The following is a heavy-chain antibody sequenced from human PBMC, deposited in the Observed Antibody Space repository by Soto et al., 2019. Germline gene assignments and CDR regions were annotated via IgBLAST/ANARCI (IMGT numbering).Heavy chain of an antibody. J-gene: IGHJ4*02. CDR3: ASDLAVGLVDY. V-gene: IGHV1-18*01. CDR2: ISASNGNT. Sequence: QVQLVQSGAEVKKPGASVKVSCKASGYTFTSYGISWVRQAPGQGTEWMGWISASNGNTKSAQKLQGRLTMTTDTSTSTAYIELRSLRSDDTDVYYCASDLAVGLVDYWCQGTLVTVSS. CDR1: GYTFTSYG.